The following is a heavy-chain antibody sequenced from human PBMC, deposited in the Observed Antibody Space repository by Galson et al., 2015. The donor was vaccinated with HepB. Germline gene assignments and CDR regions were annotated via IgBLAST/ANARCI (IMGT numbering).Heavy chain of an antibody. CDR2: IIPIFGTA. J-gene: IGHJ5*02. CDR3: ARGPLTGTNWWFDP. CDR1: GYTFISYD. Sequence: SVKVSCKASGYTFISYDINWARQASGQGLEWMGGIIPIFGTANYAQKFQGKVTIIADASTSTAHMELSGLISEDTAVYYCARGPLTGTNWWFDPWGQGTLVTVSS. D-gene: IGHD1-7*01. V-gene: IGHV1-69*13.